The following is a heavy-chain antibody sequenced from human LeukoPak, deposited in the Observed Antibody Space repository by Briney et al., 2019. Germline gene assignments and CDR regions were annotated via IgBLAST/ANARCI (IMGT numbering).Heavy chain of an antibody. CDR1: GFTFSSYW. D-gene: IGHD1-14*01. J-gene: IGHJ4*02. CDR3: VKDNPLDY. Sequence: GGSLRLSCAASGFTFSSYWMSWVRQAPGKGLEWVSVIYSGGSTYYADSVKGRFTISRDNSKNTLYLHINSLRAEDTALYYCVKDNPLDYWGQGTLVIVSS. CDR2: IYSGGST. V-gene: IGHV3-66*02.